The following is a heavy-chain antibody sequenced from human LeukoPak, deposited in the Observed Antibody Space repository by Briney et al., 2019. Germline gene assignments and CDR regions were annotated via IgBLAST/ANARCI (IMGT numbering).Heavy chain of an antibody. CDR2: INPNSGGT. CDR1: GYTFTGYY. Sequence: GESLKISCKGSGYTFTGYYMHWVRQAPGQGLEWMGWINPNSGGTNYAQKFQGRVTMTRDTSISTAYMELSRLRSDDTAVYYCARATYYYDSSGTGRYFDYWGQGTLVTVSS. D-gene: IGHD3-22*01. J-gene: IGHJ4*02. CDR3: ARATYYYDSSGTGRYFDY. V-gene: IGHV1-2*02.